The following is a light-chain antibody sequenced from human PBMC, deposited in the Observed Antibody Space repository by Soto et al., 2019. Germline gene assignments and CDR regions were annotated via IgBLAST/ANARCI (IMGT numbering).Light chain of an antibody. Sequence: QTVVTQSPSASASLGASVKLTCTLSSGHSSYAIAWHQQQPEKGPRYLMKLDSDGSHTKGDAIPDRFSGSSSGAERYLTISSRQSEDEADYYCQTWGTGSHVVFGGGTKLTVL. CDR2: LDSDGSH. CDR3: QTWGTGSHVV. V-gene: IGLV4-69*01. CDR1: SGHSSYA. J-gene: IGLJ2*01.